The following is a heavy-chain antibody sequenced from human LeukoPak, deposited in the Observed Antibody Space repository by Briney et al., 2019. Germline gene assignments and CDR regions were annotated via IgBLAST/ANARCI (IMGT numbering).Heavy chain of an antibody. Sequence: GGSLRLSCAASGFTFSSYAMSWVRQAPGRGLEWVSAISGSGGSTYYADSVKGRFTISRDNSKNTLYLQMNSLRAEDTAVYYCAKEPYYDILTGYYRSSGFDYWGQGTLVTVSS. CDR2: ISGSGGST. CDR3: AKEPYYDILTGYYRSSGFDY. D-gene: IGHD3-9*01. J-gene: IGHJ4*02. CDR1: GFTFSSYA. V-gene: IGHV3-23*01.